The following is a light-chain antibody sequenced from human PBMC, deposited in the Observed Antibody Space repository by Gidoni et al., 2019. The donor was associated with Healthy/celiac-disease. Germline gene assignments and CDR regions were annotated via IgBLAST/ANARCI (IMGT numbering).Light chain of an antibody. CDR1: QDISNY. V-gene: IGKV1-33*01. CDR2: DAS. J-gene: IGKJ3*01. CDR3: QQYDNLPLIFT. Sequence: DIHMTQSPSSLSASVGDRVTITCQASQDISNYLNWYQQKPGKAPKLLIYDASNLETGVPSRFSGSGSGTDFTFTISSLQPEDIATYYCQQYDNLPLIFTFGPXTKVDIK.